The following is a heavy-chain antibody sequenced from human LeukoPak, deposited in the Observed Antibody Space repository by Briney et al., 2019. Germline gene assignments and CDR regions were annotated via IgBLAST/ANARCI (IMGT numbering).Heavy chain of an antibody. CDR3: ARVRCCEGSGLIYFDP. CDR2: VKEDASVK. Sequence: PGGSLRLSCAASGIAFSPYWMTWVRQAPGKGLEWVANVKEDASVKNYVASVKGRFTISRDNAKSALYLQMNSLRVEDTAVYYCARVRCCEGSGLIYFDPWGQGTLVTVSS. D-gene: IGHD6-19*01. V-gene: IGHV3-7*04. J-gene: IGHJ5*02. CDR1: GIAFSPYW.